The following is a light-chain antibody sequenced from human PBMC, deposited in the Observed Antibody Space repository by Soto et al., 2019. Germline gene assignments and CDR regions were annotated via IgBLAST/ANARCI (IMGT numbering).Light chain of an antibody. CDR2: EVS. V-gene: IGLV2-14*01. Sequence: QSALTQPASVSVSLGQPITISCTGTSRDVGAYKFVSWYQQHPGKAPKLIISEVSNRPSGVPTRFSGSKSGNTASLIISGLQAEDEADYYCTSYTSSNSLYVFGTGTKVTVL. CDR3: TSYTSSNSLYV. J-gene: IGLJ1*01. CDR1: SRDVGAYKF.